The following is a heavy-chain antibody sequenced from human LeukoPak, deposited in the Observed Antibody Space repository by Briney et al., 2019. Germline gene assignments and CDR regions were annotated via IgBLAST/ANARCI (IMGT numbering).Heavy chain of an antibody. CDR1: GFTMSNYW. V-gene: IGHV3-74*01. J-gene: IGHJ4*01. Sequence: PGGSLRLSCAGSGFTMSNYWMNWVRQAPGEGLVWVSHINPGDGSTTGYADSVKGRFTVSRDNAENTLYLQMTSLKDGDTAVYYCVRDGMGTAPYDLWGQGTLVTVSS. CDR3: VRDGMGTAPYDL. CDR2: INPGDGSTT. D-gene: IGHD2-8*02.